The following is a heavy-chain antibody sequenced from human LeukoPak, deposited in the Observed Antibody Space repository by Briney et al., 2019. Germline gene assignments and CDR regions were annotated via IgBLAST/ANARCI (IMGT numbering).Heavy chain of an antibody. V-gene: IGHV4-39*07. CDR2: INYSGST. J-gene: IGHJ3*02. Sequence: PSESLSLTCTVSGGSISKSNDYWGWIRQPPGKGLEWIGNINYSGSTYYNPSLKSRVTISVDTSKNQFSLKLSSVTAADTAVYYCARGIQLWLPDAFDIWGQGTMVTVSS. CDR1: GGSISKSNDY. D-gene: IGHD5-18*01. CDR3: ARGIQLWLPDAFDI.